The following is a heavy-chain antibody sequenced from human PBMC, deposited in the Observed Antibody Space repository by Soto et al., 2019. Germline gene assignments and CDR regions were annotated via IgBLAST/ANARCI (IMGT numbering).Heavy chain of an antibody. CDR1: GFTVGNNY. CDR3: AKDGRGSGSHYNSFGY. CDR2: IYSTGTT. D-gene: IGHD3-10*01. J-gene: IGHJ4*02. V-gene: IGHV3-53*01. Sequence: EVQLVESGGGLIQPGGSLKLSCAASGFTVGNNYMSWVRQAPGEGLEWVSLIYSTGTTKYADSVKGRFTVSRDNAKNTLYLQMNSLRADDTAVYYCAKDGRGSGSHYNSFGYWGQGTLVTVSS.